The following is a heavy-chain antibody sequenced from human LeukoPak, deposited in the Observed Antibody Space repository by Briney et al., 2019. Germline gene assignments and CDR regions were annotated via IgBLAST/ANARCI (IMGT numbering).Heavy chain of an antibody. Sequence: ASVKVSCKASGYTFISYGISWVRQAPGQGLEWMGWISAYNGNTNYAQKLQGRVTMTTDTSTSTAYMELRSLRSDDTAVYYCARDHCSGGSCYEYYYYYGMDVWGQGTTVTVSS. J-gene: IGHJ6*02. V-gene: IGHV1-18*01. D-gene: IGHD2-15*01. CDR2: ISAYNGNT. CDR1: GYTFISYG. CDR3: ARDHCSGGSCYEYYYYYGMDV.